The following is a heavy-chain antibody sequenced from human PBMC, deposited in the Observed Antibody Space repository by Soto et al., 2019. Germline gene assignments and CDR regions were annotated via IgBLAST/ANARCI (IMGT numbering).Heavy chain of an antibody. CDR2: INPASGST. D-gene: IGHD6-13*01. CDR3: ARDLAAGDH. Sequence: HVQLVHSGVVVKKPGASVKVSCRTSGYTFSHYYIHWVRQAPGQGLEWLAIINPASGSTNYAQDFQGRVTLTMDTSTTTVYMELSGLSAEDTAIFYCARDLAAGDHWGQGTLVTVSS. V-gene: IGHV1-46*01. CDR1: GYTFSHYY. J-gene: IGHJ4*02.